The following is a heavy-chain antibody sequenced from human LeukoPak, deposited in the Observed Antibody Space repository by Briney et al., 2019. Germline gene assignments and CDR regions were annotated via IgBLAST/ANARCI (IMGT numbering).Heavy chain of an antibody. CDR2: ISSSCSNI. D-gene: IGHD3-22*01. Sequence: GGALRLSCPASGFTFSDYYMSWIRQAPGKGLEGVSYISSSCSNIHYPDSVKGRFTISRHNSKNTLYLQMNSLRAEDTAVYYCAREARIKHHYDSSGYQYYYYYGMDVWGQGTTVTVSS. V-gene: IGHV3-11*01. CDR1: GFTFSDYY. J-gene: IGHJ6*02. CDR3: AREARIKHHYDSSGYQYYYYYGMDV.